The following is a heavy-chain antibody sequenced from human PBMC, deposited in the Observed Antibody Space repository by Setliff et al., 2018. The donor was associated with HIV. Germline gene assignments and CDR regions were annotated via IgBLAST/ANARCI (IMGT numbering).Heavy chain of an antibody. CDR2: ITDDGLST. J-gene: IGHJ5*02. CDR1: GFAFGRFA. D-gene: IGHD6-19*01. Sequence: GGSLRLSCAASGFAFGRFAMSWIRQAPGKALEWVSSITDDGLSTFYAGSVRCRFTLSRDNSRNTLFLQMNSLRGEDTALYYCALGGLSSGWGVSWGQGTLVTVSS. CDR3: ALGGLSSGWGVS. V-gene: IGHV3-23*01.